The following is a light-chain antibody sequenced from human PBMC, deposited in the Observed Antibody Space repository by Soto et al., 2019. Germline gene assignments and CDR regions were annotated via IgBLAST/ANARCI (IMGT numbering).Light chain of an antibody. J-gene: IGLJ3*02. V-gene: IGLV1-51*02. CDR1: SYNVGNNY. Sequence: QSVLTQPPSVSAAPGQRVTMSCSGSSYNVGNNYVSWYQQLPGTAPKLLIFQTTERPSGIPDRFSGSKSGTAATLGITELQTGDEADYYCGTWDSSLSLWVFGGGTKLTVL. CDR2: QTT. CDR3: GTWDSSLSLWV.